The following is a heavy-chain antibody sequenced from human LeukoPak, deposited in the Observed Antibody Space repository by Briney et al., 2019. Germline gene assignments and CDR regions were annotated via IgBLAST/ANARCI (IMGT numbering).Heavy chain of an antibody. D-gene: IGHD3-22*01. V-gene: IGHV3-15*01. CDR3: TTPDSRGSGSKWSLNH. J-gene: IGHJ4*02. CDR2: VKSKNDGGTI. Sequence: GGSLRLSCAASGITFNEIWMTWVRQAPGKGLEWVGRVKSKNDGGTIDYAAAVKDRFIISRDDPKNMLYLQMNSLKTEDTAMYYCTTPDSRGSGSKWSLNHWGQGTPVTVSS. CDR1: GITFNEIW.